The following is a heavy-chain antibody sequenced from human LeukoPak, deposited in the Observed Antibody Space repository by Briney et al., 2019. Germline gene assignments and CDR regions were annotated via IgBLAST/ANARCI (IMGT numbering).Heavy chain of an antibody. CDR2: IKSDGSST. CDR3: ARDGTYCSGSSCDEAEYFQD. CDR1: GFTFSNYW. D-gene: IGHD2-2*01. Sequence: GGSLRLSCAASGFTFSNYWMHWVRQAPGKELVWVSRIKSDGSSTNYADSVKGRFTISRDNAKNTLYLQMNGLRAEDTGVYYCARDGTYCSGSSCDEAEYFQDWGQGTLVTVSS. J-gene: IGHJ1*01. V-gene: IGHV3-74*01.